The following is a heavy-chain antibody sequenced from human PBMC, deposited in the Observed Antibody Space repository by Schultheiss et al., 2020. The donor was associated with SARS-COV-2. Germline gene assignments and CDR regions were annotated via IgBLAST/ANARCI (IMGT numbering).Heavy chain of an antibody. V-gene: IGHV4-38-2*01. CDR3: ARAYLSITIFGVPSRWFDP. CDR1: GYSISSGYY. CDR2: IYHSGST. J-gene: IGHJ5*02. D-gene: IGHD3-3*01. Sequence: SETLSLTCAVSGYSISSGYYWSWIRQPPGKGLEWIGEIYHSGSTNYNPSLKSRVTISVDKSKNQFSLKLSSVTAADTAVYYCARAYLSITIFGVPSRWFDPWGQGTLVTVSS.